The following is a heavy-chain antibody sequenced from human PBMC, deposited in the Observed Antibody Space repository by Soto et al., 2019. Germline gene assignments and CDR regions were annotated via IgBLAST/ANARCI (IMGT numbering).Heavy chain of an antibody. V-gene: IGHV1-3*01. Sequence: ASVKVSCKASGYTFTSYAMHWVRQAPGQRLEWMGWINAGNGNTKYSQKFQGRVTITRDTSAGTAYMELSSLRSEDTAVYYCARTDFWSGYPRVGDYYGMDVWGQGTTVTVSS. J-gene: IGHJ6*02. CDR2: INAGNGNT. D-gene: IGHD3-3*01. CDR3: ARTDFWSGYPRVGDYYGMDV. CDR1: GYTFTSYA.